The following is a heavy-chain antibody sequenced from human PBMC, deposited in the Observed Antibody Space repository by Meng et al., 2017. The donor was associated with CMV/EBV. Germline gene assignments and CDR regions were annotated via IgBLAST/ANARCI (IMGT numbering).Heavy chain of an antibody. J-gene: IGHJ4*02. CDR2: INHSGST. CDR3: ARTRYSNPFDY. D-gene: IGHD6-13*01. CDR1: GGSFSGYY. Sequence: SETLSLTCAVYGGSFSGYYWSWIRQPPGKGLEWIGEINHSGSTNYNPSLKSRVTISVDTSKNQFSLKLSSVTAADTAVYYCARTRYSNPFDYWGQGTTVTVSS. V-gene: IGHV4-34*01.